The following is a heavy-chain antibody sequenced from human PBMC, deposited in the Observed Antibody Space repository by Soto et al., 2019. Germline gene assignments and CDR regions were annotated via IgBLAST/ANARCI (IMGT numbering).Heavy chain of an antibody. CDR2: IYSSGST. J-gene: IGHJ6*02. CDR1: TGSISDYY. Sequence: QVQLQESGPGLVKPSETLSLTCTVSTGSISDYYWSWIRQPAGKGLEWIGRIYSSGSTRYNSSLQSLVTMSVDTSKNQFSLKFSSVTAADTAVYFCARDVATYGMDVWGQGTTVTVSS. CDR3: ARDVATYGMDV. V-gene: IGHV4-4*07.